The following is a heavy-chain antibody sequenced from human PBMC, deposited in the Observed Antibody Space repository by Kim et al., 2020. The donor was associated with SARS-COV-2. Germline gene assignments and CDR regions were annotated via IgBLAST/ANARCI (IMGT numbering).Heavy chain of an antibody. V-gene: IGHV4-34*01. D-gene: IGHD3-22*01. CDR2: INHSGST. CDR3: ARGKGPYDSSGYPFDY. CDR1: GGSFSGYY. Sequence: SETLSLTCAVYGGSFSGYYWSWIRQPPGKGLEWIGEINHSGSTNYNPSLKSRVTISVDTSKNQFSLKLSSVTAADTAVYYCARGKGPYDSSGYPFDYWGQGTLVTVSS. J-gene: IGHJ4*02.